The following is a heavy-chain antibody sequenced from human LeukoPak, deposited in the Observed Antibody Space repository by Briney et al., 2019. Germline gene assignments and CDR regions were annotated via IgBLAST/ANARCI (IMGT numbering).Heavy chain of an antibody. Sequence: PSETLSLTCTVSGGSISSYYRSWIRQPPGKGLEWIGYIYYSGSTNYNPSLKSRVTISVDTSKNQFSPKLSSVTAADTAVYYCAKEEHSGSLLTLDYWGQGTLVTVSS. CDR3: AKEEHSGSLLTLDY. CDR1: GGSISSYY. CDR2: IYYSGST. D-gene: IGHD1-26*01. V-gene: IGHV4-59*12. J-gene: IGHJ4*02.